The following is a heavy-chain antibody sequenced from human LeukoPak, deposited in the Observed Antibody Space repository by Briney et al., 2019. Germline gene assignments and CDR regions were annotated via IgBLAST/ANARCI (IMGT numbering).Heavy chain of an antibody. CDR2: ISGSGGST. D-gene: IGHD3-16*02. Sequence: GGSLRLSCAASGFTFSSHAMSWVRQAPGKGLEWVSAISGSGGSTYYADSMKGRFTISRDNSKNTLYLQMNSLRAEDTALYYCAKGFMGRVGSYRSNIDYWGQGTLVTVPS. V-gene: IGHV3-23*01. J-gene: IGHJ4*02. CDR3: AKGFMGRVGSYRSNIDY. CDR1: GFTFSSHA.